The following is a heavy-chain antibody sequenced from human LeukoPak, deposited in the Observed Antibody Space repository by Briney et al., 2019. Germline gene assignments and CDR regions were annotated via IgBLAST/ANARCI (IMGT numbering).Heavy chain of an antibody. Sequence: PSQTLSLTCTVPGGSISSGDYYWSWIRQPPGKGLEWIGYIYYSGSTYYNPSLKSRVTISVDTSKNQFSLKLSSVTAADTAVYYCARVAVDFWSGYYTDNYYYYYYMDVWGKGTTVTVSS. D-gene: IGHD3-3*01. CDR3: ARVAVDFWSGYYTDNYYYYYYMDV. V-gene: IGHV4-30-4*08. J-gene: IGHJ6*03. CDR2: IYYSGST. CDR1: GGSISSGDYY.